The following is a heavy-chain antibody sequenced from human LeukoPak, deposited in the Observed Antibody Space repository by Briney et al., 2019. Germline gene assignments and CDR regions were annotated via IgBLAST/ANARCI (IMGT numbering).Heavy chain of an antibody. V-gene: IGHV4-4*07. D-gene: IGHD2-21*01. Sequence: PSETLSLTCTVSGGSISGFYWSWIRQPAGKGLEWIGRIYPSGGTNYNPSLKSRVTMSTDTSKNQFSPKLRSVTAADTAVYYCAREYGDLDYWGQGTLVTVSS. CDR1: GGSISGFY. CDR2: IYPSGGT. CDR3: AREYGDLDY. J-gene: IGHJ4*02.